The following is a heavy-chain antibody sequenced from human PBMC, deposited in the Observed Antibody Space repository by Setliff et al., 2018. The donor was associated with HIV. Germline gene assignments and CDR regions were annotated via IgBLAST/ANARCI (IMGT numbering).Heavy chain of an antibody. Sequence: GASVMVSCKASGYTFTSYAISWVRQAPGQGLEWMGWISAYSGNTHHAQRLQDRVTMTTDTSTSTAYMDLRSLRSDDMAVYYCARHPSGWYGDYFFDYWGQGTLVTVSS. V-gene: IGHV1-18*03. CDR1: GYTFTSYA. CDR3: ARHPSGWYGDYFFDY. D-gene: IGHD4-17*01. CDR2: ISAYSGNT. J-gene: IGHJ4*02.